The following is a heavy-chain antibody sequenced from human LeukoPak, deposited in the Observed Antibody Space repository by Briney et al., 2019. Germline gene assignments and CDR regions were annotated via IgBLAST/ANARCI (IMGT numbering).Heavy chain of an antibody. V-gene: IGHV4-30-2*01. CDR2: IYHSGST. Sequence: PSQTLSLTCAVSGGSISSGGYSWSWLRQPPGKGLEWIGYIYHSGSTYYNPSLKSRVTISVDRSKNQFSLKLSSVTAADTAVYYCARETPILDAFDIWGQGTMVTVSS. CDR3: ARETPILDAFDI. J-gene: IGHJ3*02. CDR1: GGSISSGGYS.